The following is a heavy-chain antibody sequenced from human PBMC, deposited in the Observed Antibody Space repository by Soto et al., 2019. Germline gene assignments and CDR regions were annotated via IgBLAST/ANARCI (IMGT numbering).Heavy chain of an antibody. CDR1: GDSVTISDYY. CDR2: IHYSGST. D-gene: IGHD3-22*01. J-gene: IGHJ4*02. CDR3: AAHGSGGYYAEY. Sequence: QLQLQESGPGLVKPSETLSLTCTVSGDSVTISDYYWGWIRHPPGKGLEWIGSIHYSGSTYYNPSRKSRVTISGDTSKKQFSLKLTSVTAADAAVYSCAAHGSGGYYAEYWGQGTLVTVSA. V-gene: IGHV4-39*01.